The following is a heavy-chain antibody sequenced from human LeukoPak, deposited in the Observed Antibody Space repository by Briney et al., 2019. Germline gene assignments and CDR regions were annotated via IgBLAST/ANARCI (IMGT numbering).Heavy chain of an antibody. CDR3: ARDHGDDYIWGSYRYTSSDY. V-gene: IGHV3-7*01. CDR1: GFTFSSYW. CDR2: IKQDGSEK. J-gene: IGHJ4*02. Sequence: PGGSLRLSCAASGFTFSSYWMSWVRQAPGEGLEWVANIKQDGSEKYYVDSVKGRFTISRDNAKNSLYLQMNSLRAEDTAVYYCARDHGDDYIWGSYRYTSSDYWGQGTLVTVSS. D-gene: IGHD3-16*02.